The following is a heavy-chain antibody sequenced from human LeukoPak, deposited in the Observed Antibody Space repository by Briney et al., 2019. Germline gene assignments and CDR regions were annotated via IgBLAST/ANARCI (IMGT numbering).Heavy chain of an antibody. Sequence: GASVKVSCKASGYTFTSYYMHWVRQAPGQGLEWMGIINPSGGSTSYAQKFQGRVTMTRDTSTSTVYMELSSPRSEDTAVYYCATPQDLSGYYHPGVSWGQGTLVTVSS. CDR1: GYTFTSYY. D-gene: IGHD3-22*01. J-gene: IGHJ4*02. CDR2: INPSGGST. CDR3: ATPQDLSGYYHPGVS. V-gene: IGHV1-46*01.